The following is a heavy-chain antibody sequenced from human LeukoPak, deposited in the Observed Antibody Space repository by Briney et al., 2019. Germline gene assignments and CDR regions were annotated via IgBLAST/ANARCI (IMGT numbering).Heavy chain of an antibody. V-gene: IGHV4-34*01. CDR1: GGSFSGYY. CDR3: ACRSNSSFYYYYYGMDV. J-gene: IGHJ6*02. D-gene: IGHD4-4*01. Sequence: SETLSLTCAVYGGSFSGYYWSWIRQPPGKGLEWIGEINHSGSTNYNPSLKSRVTISVDTSKNQFSLKLSSVTAADTAVYYCACRSNSSFYYYYYGMDVWGQGTTVTVSS. CDR2: INHSGST.